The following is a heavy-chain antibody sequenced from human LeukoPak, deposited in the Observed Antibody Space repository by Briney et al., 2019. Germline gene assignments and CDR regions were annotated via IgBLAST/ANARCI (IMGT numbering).Heavy chain of an antibody. CDR1: GFTFDDYA. Sequence: GRSLRLSCAASGFTFDDYAMHWVRQAPGKGLEWVSGISWNSGSIGYADSVKGRFTISRDNAKNSLYLQMNSLRAEDTALYYCAKDGSGWPQGDFDYWGQETLVTVSS. V-gene: IGHV3-9*01. CDR2: ISWNSGSI. D-gene: IGHD6-19*01. CDR3: AKDGSGWPQGDFDY. J-gene: IGHJ4*02.